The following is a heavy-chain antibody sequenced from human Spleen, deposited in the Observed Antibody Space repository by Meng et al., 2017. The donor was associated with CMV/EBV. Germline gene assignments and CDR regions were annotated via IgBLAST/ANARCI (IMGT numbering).Heavy chain of an antibody. CDR1: GVSFSDYY. D-gene: IGHD2-21*02. CDR2: INHSGNT. V-gene: IGHV4-34*01. Sequence: SETLSLTCAVDGVSFSDYYWSWIRHPPGKGLEWIGEINHSGNTKCNPSLESRVTISVDTSKNQFSLKMTSVTAADTAIYYCATPMVGTRVFDYWAQGTPVTVSS. CDR3: ATPMVGTRVFDY. J-gene: IGHJ4*02.